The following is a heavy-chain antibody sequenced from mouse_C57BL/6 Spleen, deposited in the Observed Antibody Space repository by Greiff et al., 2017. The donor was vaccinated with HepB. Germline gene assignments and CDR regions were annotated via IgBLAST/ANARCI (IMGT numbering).Heavy chain of an antibody. J-gene: IGHJ3*01. Sequence: VQLKQSGPELVKPGASVKISCKASGYSFTDYNMNWVKQSNGKSLEWIGVINPNYGTTSYNQKFKGKATLTVDQSSSTAYMQLNSLTSEDSAVYYCAREGSYYSNYGGFAYWGQGTLVTVSA. CDR2: INPNYGTT. V-gene: IGHV1-39*01. D-gene: IGHD2-5*01. CDR1: GYSFTDYN. CDR3: AREGSYYSNYGGFAY.